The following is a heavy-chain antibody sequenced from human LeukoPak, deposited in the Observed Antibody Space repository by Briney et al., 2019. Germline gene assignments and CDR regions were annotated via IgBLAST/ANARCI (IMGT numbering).Heavy chain of an antibody. CDR3: ARAGGDGYNPMWDY. D-gene: IGHD5-24*01. CDR2: ISSSTSTI. Sequence: GGSLRLSCAASGVTLSSYAMNWVRQAPGKGLEWVSYISSSTSTIYYADSVKGRFTISRDNAKNSLYLQMNSLRDEDTAVYYCARAGGDGYNPMWDYWGQGTLVTVSS. J-gene: IGHJ4*02. CDR1: GVTLSSYA. V-gene: IGHV3-48*02.